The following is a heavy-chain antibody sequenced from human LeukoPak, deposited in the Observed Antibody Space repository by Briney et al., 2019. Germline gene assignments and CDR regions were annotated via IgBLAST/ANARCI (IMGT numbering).Heavy chain of an antibody. Sequence: GESLKISCKGSGSTFTGYWIGWVRQMPGKGLEWMGIIYPGDSDTRYSPSFQGQVTISADKSITTAYLQWSSLKASDTAMYYCARVYKYSPSWYYFDYWGQGTLVTVSS. D-gene: IGHD2-2*01. CDR2: IYPGDSDT. V-gene: IGHV5-51*01. J-gene: IGHJ4*02. CDR1: GSTFTGYW. CDR3: ARVYKYSPSWYYFDY.